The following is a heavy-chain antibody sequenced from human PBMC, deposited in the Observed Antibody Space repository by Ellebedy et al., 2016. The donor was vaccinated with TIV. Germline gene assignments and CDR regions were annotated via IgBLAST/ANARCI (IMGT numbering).Heavy chain of an antibody. Sequence: AASVKVSCKASGGTFTNYAVNWVRQAPGQGLEWMGGIIPIFRTPNYAQKFQGRVTITADESTSTTYMELSSLRSADTAVYYCARDFYGYGSFGSWGQGTLVTVSS. CDR2: IIPIFRTP. CDR3: ARDFYGYGSFGS. J-gene: IGHJ4*02. V-gene: IGHV1-69*13. D-gene: IGHD3-10*01. CDR1: GGTFTNYA.